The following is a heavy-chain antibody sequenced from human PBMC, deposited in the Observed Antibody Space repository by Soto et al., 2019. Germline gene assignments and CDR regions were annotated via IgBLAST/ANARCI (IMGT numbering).Heavy chain of an antibody. CDR1: GFKVSSNY. V-gene: IGHV3-53*01. J-gene: IGHJ4*02. Sequence: GGSLILSCAASGFKVSSNYMSWVRQAPGKGLEWLSVIYSGGSTYYAESVKGRFTISRDNSKNTLNLQMNALRVEDTAVYYCARGPHVGISTSWGQGTLVTVSS. D-gene: IGHD2-2*01. CDR3: ARGPHVGISTS. CDR2: IYSGGST.